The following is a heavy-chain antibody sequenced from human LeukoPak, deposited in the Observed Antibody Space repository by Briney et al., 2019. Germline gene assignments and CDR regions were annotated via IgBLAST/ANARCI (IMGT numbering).Heavy chain of an antibody. D-gene: IGHD6-13*01. CDR3: ARVKRGQQLGNWFDP. J-gene: IGHJ5*02. V-gene: IGHV3-11*05. CDR1: GFTSSDYY. Sequence: GGSLRLSCAASGFTSSDYYMSWIRQAPGKGLEWISYITSSSSYTNYADSVKGRFTISRDNAKNSLYLQMNSLRAEDTAVYYCARVKRGQQLGNWFDPWGQGTLVTVSS. CDR2: ITSSSSYT.